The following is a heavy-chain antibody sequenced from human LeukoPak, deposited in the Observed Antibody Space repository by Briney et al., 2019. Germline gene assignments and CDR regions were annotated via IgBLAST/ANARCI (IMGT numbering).Heavy chain of an antibody. V-gene: IGHV4-4*07. CDR2: IYTTGIT. CDR3: ARVKRYSSSWPTGYFDY. J-gene: IGHJ4*02. D-gene: IGHD6-13*01. Sequence: PSETLSLTCTVSGGSISSSYWSWIRQPAGKGLEWIGRIYTTGITSYHPSLKSRITMSVDTSKNQFSLKLSSVTAADTAVYYCARVKRYSSSWPTGYFDYWGQGTLVTVSS. CDR1: GGSISSSY.